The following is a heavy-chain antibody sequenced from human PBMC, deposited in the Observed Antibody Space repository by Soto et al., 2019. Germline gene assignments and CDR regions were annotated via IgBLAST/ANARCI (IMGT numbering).Heavy chain of an antibody. J-gene: IGHJ6*02. CDR3: ARPLVAPVAGPYYYGMDV. CDR1: GFTFNTYG. CDR2: IWYDGNTK. V-gene: IGHV3-33*01. Sequence: GGSLRLSCAASGFTFNTYGFNWVRQAPGKGLEWVAVIWYDGNTKYYADSVKGRFTISRDNLKNTLYLQMNSLTAEDTAVYYCARPLVAPVAGPYYYGMDVWGQGTTVTVSS. D-gene: IGHD6-19*01.